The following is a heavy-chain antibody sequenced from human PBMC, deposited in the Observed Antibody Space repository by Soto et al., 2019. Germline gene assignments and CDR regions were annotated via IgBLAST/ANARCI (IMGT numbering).Heavy chain of an antibody. V-gene: IGHV4-34*01. CDR2: INHSGST. D-gene: IGHD4-17*01. CDR1: GGSFGGYY. J-gene: IGHJ6*02. Sequence: SETLSLTCAVYGGSFGGYYWSWIRQPPGKGLEWIGEINHSGSTNYNPSLKSRVTISVDTSKNQFSLKLSSVTAADTAVYYCARDVTTRYYYYGMDVWGQGTTVTVSS. CDR3: ARDVTTRYYYYGMDV.